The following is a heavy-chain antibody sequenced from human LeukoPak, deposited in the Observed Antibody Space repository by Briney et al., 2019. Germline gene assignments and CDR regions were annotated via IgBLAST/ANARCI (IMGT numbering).Heavy chain of an antibody. Sequence: GGSLRLSCAASGFTFSTYDMNWVRQAPGKGLEWVAVISYDGSNKYYADSEKGRFTISRDNSKNTLYLQLNSLRAEDTAVYYCAELGITMIGGVWGKGTTVTISS. CDR2: ISYDGSNK. CDR1: GFTFSTYD. D-gene: IGHD3-10*02. J-gene: IGHJ6*04. V-gene: IGHV3-30*18. CDR3: AELGITMIGGV.